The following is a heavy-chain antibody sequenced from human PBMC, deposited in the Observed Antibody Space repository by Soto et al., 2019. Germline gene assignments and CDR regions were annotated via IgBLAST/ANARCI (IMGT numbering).Heavy chain of an antibody. CDR3: ARDSGVGAAPWDYYYYGMDV. Sequence: PGGSLRLSCAASGFTFSSYGMHWVRQAPGKGLEWVAVIWYDGSNKYYADSVKGRFTISRDNSKNTLYLQMNSLRAEDTAVYYCARDSGVGAAPWDYYYYGMDVWGQGTTVTVSS. V-gene: IGHV3-33*01. J-gene: IGHJ6*02. D-gene: IGHD2-15*01. CDR2: IWYDGSNK. CDR1: GFTFSSYG.